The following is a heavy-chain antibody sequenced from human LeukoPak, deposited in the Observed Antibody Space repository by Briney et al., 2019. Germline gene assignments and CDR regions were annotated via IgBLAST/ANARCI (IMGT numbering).Heavy chain of an antibody. V-gene: IGHV3-30-3*01. CDR3: ARGPKTSFDY. Sequence: GGSLRLSCVASGFTFSHYTMHWVRQAPGKGLEWVAVILYDGSNKYYGDSVKGRFTISRDNSKNTLYLQMNSLRAEDTAIYYCARGPKTSFDYWGQGTLVTVSS. CDR1: GFTFSHYT. CDR2: ILYDGSNK. J-gene: IGHJ4*02.